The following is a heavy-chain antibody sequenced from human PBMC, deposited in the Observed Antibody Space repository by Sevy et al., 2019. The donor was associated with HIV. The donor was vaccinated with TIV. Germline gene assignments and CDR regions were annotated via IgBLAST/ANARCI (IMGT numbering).Heavy chain of an antibody. CDR3: ARQCGGDCSHAFDI. J-gene: IGHJ3*02. Sequence: SETLSLTCAVYGGSFSGYYWSWIRQPPGKGLEWIGEINHSGSTNYNPSLKSRVTISLDTSKNQFSLKLSSVTAADTAVYYCARQCGGDCSHAFDIWGQGTMVTVSS. CDR2: INHSGST. D-gene: IGHD2-21*02. V-gene: IGHV4-34*01. CDR1: GGSFSGYY.